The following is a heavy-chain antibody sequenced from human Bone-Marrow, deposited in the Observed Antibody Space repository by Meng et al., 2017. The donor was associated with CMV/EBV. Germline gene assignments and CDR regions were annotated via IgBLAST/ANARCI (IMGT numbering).Heavy chain of an antibody. D-gene: IGHD3-16*01. CDR1: GYNFTAYS. CDR3: ARDWGTAYATNYFDS. J-gene: IGHJ4*02. CDR2: VDPANGNT. Sequence: SGYNFTAYSIHWGRQAPGQSREGMGRVDPANGNTKFPKEFQGRVTITRDTFATTAYIELSSLTSEDTAIYFCARDWGTAYATNYFDSWGQGTLVTVSS. V-gene: IGHV1-3*03.